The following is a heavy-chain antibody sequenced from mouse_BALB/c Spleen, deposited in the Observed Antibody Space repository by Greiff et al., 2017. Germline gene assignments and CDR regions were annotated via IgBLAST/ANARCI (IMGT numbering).Heavy chain of an antibody. CDR2: IYPGSGST. V-gene: IGHV1S22*01. Sequence: LQQPGSELVRPGASVKLSCKASGYTFTSYWMHWVKQRPGQGLEWIGNIYPGSGSTNYDEKFKSKATLTVDTSSSTAYMQLSSLTSEDSAVYYCTKGYGNLYAMDYWGQGTLVTVSS. D-gene: IGHD2-10*02. CDR3: TKGYGNLYAMDY. J-gene: IGHJ4*01. CDR1: GYTFTSYW.